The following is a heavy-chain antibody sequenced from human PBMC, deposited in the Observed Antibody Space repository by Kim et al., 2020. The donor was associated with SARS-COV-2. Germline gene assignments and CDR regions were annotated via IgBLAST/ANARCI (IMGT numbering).Heavy chain of an antibody. CDR3: ARARMPGTPGYFDY. V-gene: IGHV1-69*13. CDR2: IIPIFGTA. D-gene: IGHD2-15*01. J-gene: IGHJ4*02. CDR1: GGTFSSYA. Sequence: SVKVSCKASGGTFSSYAISWVRQAPGQGLEWMGGIIPIFGTANYAQKFQGRVTITADESTSTAYMELGSLRSEDTAVYYCARARMPGTPGYFDYWGQGTLVTVSS.